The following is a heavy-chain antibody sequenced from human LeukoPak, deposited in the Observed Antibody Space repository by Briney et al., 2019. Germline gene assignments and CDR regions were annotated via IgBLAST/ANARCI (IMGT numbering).Heavy chain of an antibody. CDR1: GFTFSSYR. J-gene: IGHJ4*02. D-gene: IGHD5-12*01. CDR2: ISSSSSYI. V-gene: IGHV3-21*01. Sequence: GGSLRLSCAASGFTFSSYRMTWVRQAPGKGLDWVSSISSSSSYIYYADSVKGRFTISRDNAKNSLYLQMNSLRAEDTAVYYCAIGYSGYDYRGGYWGQGTLVTVSS. CDR3: AIGYSGYDYRGGY.